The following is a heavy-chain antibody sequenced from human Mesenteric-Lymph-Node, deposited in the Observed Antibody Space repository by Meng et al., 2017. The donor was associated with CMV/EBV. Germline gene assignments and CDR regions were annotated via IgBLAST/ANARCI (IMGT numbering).Heavy chain of an antibody. CDR1: FTGYY. D-gene: IGHD3-10*01. V-gene: IGHV1-2*06. Sequence: FTGYYMHWVRQAPGQGLEWMGRINPNSGGTNCAQKFQGRVTMTRDTSISTAYMELSRLRSDDTAVYYCARNSFYYGSGSYYPHNWFDPWGQGTLVTVSS. CDR3: ARNSFYYGSGSYYPHNWFDP. CDR2: INPNSGGT. J-gene: IGHJ5*02.